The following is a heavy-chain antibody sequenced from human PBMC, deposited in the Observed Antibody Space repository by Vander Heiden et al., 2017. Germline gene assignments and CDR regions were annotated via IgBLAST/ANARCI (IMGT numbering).Heavy chain of an antibody. CDR2: IKSDDTYA. Sequence: EVQLVESGGGLVQPGGSLRLSCAASGFAFSAYWMHWVRQAPGKGLVWVSLIKSDDTYANYADSVKGRFTISRDNAKNMLYLQMDGLRVEDTAIYYCTRGYCTGGSCHSDSWGQGTLVTVSP. D-gene: IGHD2-15*01. CDR1: GFAFSAYW. J-gene: IGHJ5*01. CDR3: TRGYCTGGSCHSDS. V-gene: IGHV3-74*01.